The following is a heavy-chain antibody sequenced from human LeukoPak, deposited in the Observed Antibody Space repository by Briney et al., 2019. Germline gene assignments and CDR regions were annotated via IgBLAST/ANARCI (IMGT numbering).Heavy chain of an antibody. V-gene: IGHV1-69*05. CDR1: GGTFSSYA. J-gene: IGHJ4*02. D-gene: IGHD3-3*01. CDR2: IIPIFGTA. Sequence: SVKVSCKASGGTFSSYAISWVRQAPGQGLEWMGRIIPIFGTANYAQKFQGRVTITTDESTSTAYMELSSLRSEDTAVYYCASSGVVMRTTGALYYFDYWGQGTLVTVSS. CDR3: ASSGVVMRTTGALYYFDY.